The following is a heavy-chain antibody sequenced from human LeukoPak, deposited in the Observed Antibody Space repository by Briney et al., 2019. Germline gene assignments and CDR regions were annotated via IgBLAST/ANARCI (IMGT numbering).Heavy chain of an antibody. V-gene: IGHV4-59*08. CDR1: GGSMNSYF. D-gene: IGHD3-10*01. CDR3: ARLLETYEGTRLDH. J-gene: IGHJ4*02. Sequence: SETLSLTCTVSGGSMNSYFWSWIRQPPGKGLEWVGYVYYTGSTNYNPSLKSRVTMSLDTPKNQFSLSLKSVTAADTAVYYCARLLETYEGTRLDHWGQGALVTVSS. CDR2: VYYTGST.